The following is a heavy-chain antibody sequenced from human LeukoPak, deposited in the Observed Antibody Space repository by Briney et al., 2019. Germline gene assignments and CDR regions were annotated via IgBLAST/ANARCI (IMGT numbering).Heavy chain of an antibody. V-gene: IGHV3-74*01. CDR3: TRAYGYNWFDP. J-gene: IGHJ5*02. Sequence: PGGSLRLSCAASGFTFSAYWMHWVRQAPGKGLVWVSRIKSDGSSTSYADSVKGRFTISRDNAKNTLYLQTNSLGADDTAVYYCTRAYGYNWFDPWGQGALVTVSS. CDR2: IKSDGSST. D-gene: IGHD5-24*01. CDR1: GFTFSAYW.